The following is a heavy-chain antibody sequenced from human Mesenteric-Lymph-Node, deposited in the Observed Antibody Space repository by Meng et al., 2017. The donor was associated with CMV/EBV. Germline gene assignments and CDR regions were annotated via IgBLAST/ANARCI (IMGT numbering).Heavy chain of an antibody. CDR2: FDPEDGET. D-gene: IGHD3-3*01. CDR3: ARGGTIFGVDSTTGFDY. Sequence: ASVKVSCKVSGYTLTELSRHWVRQAPGKGLEWMGGFDPEDGETIYAQKFQGRVTMTEDTSTDTAYMELSSLRSEDTAVYYCARGGTIFGVDSTTGFDYWGQGTLVTVSS. J-gene: IGHJ4*02. CDR1: GYTLTELS. V-gene: IGHV1-24*01.